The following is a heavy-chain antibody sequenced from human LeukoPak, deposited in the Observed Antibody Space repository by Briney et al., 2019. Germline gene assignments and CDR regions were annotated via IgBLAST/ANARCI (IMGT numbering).Heavy chain of an antibody. CDR1: GGTFSSYA. CDR3: ARGQQGSYRRGNYFDY. Sequence: SVKVSCKASGGTFSSYAISWVRQAPGQGLEWMGGIIPIFGKAHYAQKFQGRVTITADESTTTAYMELSSLRSEDAAMYYCARGQQGSYRRGNYFDYWGQGTLVTVSS. V-gene: IGHV1-69*01. D-gene: IGHD1-26*01. CDR2: IIPIFGKA. J-gene: IGHJ4*02.